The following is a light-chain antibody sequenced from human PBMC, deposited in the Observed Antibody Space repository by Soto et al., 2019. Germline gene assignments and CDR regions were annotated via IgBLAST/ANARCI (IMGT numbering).Light chain of an antibody. Sequence: DIQMTQSPSSLSASVGDRVTLTCQASQDISNYLNWYQQKPGQAPKLLIYDSSALETGVPSRFSESGSATDFTLTISSLQPEDFATYYCQQYDDLPLTFGGGTKVDIK. V-gene: IGKV1-33*01. CDR2: DSS. J-gene: IGKJ4*01. CDR3: QQYDDLPLT. CDR1: QDISNY.